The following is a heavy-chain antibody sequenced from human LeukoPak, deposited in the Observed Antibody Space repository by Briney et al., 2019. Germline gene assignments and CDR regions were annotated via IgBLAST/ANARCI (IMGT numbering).Heavy chain of an antibody. J-gene: IGHJ1*01. V-gene: IGHV4-39*01. D-gene: IGHD6-19*01. CDR2: IYYSGSI. Sequence: PSETLSLTCTVSGGSISSSSYYWGWIRQPPGKGLEWIGSIYYSGSIYYNPSLKSRVTISVDTSKNQFSLKLSSVTAADTAVYYCARQASSGWYIAEYFQHWGQGTLVTVSS. CDR1: GGSISSSSYY. CDR3: ARQASSGWYIAEYFQH.